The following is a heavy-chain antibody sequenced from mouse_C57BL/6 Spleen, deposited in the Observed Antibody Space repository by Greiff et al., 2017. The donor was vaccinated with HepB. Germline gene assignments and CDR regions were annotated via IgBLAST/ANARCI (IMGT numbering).Heavy chain of an antibody. CDR2: ISDGGSYT. V-gene: IGHV5-4*01. CDR3: AREDLLRYFDV. Sequence: EVKVVESGGGLVKPGGSLKLSCAASGFTFSSYAMSWVRQTPEKRLEWVATISDGGSYTYYPDNVKGRFTISRDNAKNNLYLRMSQLKSEDTAMYYCAREDLLRYFDVWGTGTTVTVSS. CDR1: GFTFSSYA. D-gene: IGHD1-1*01. J-gene: IGHJ1*03.